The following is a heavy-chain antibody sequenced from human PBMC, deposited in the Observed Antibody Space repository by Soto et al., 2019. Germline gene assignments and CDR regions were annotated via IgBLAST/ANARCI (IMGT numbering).Heavy chain of an antibody. D-gene: IGHD1-1*01. J-gene: IGHJ4*02. V-gene: IGHV4-39*01. CDR2: IYYSGRA. CDR1: VGSIKSGSYY. Sequence: SETLSLTCTFSVGSIKSGSYYCAWMRQPPGKGLEWIGSIYYSGRAYSNPSLKSRVTISVDTSRNQLSLKLSSVTAADTAVFYCARQEGLNWHDAFVENWGQGTLVTVSS. CDR3: ARQEGLNWHDAFVEN.